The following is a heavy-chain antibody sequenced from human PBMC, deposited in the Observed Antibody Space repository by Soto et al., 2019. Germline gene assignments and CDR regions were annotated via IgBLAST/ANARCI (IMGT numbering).Heavy chain of an antibody. CDR1: GYSISRGYY. CDR3: ARASGDDYKSTEYFQI. V-gene: IGHV4-38-2*01. D-gene: IGHD4-4*01. Sequence: PSETLSLTCAVSGYSISRGYYWGWIRQPPGKGLEWIGSIYHSGNTYYNPSLKSRVIVSVDTSKNQFSLNLSSVTAADTAVYYCARASGDDYKSTEYFQIWGRGTLVTVSS. CDR2: IYHSGNT. J-gene: IGHJ1*01.